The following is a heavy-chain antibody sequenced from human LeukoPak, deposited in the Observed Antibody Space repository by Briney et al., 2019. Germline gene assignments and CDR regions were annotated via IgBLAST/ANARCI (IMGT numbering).Heavy chain of an antibody. V-gene: IGHV4-34*01. CDR3: ARGLGESYYYDSSGYALFDY. D-gene: IGHD3-22*01. J-gene: IGHJ4*02. CDR2: INHSGST. CDR1: GGSFSGYY. Sequence: PSETLSLTCAVYGGSFSGYYWSWIRQPPGEGLEWIGEINHSGSTNYNPSLKSRVTISVDTSKNQFSLKLSSVTAADTAVYYCARGLGESYYYDSSGYALFDYWGQGTLVTVSS.